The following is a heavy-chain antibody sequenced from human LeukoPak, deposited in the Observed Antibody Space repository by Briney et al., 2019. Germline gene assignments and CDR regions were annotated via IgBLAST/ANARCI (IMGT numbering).Heavy chain of an antibody. J-gene: IGHJ4*02. D-gene: IGHD3-22*01. V-gene: IGHV4-39*07. Sequence: PSETLSLTCSVSGGSISLSYYYWGWIRQPPGKGLEWIGSIYHNGNTFYNPPLKSRVTKSVDTSKNQFSLKLSSVTAADTAVYYCARESKYYYESGIYFYSTVSDYWGQGILVTVSS. CDR1: GGSISLSYYY. CDR3: ARESKYYYESGIYFYSTVSDY. CDR2: IYHNGNT.